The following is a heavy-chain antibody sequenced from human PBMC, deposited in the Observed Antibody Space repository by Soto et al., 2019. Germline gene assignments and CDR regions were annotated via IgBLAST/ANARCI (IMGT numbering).Heavy chain of an antibody. V-gene: IGHV3-30*04. D-gene: IGHD3-10*01. CDR3: ARDEAFGSTIGYFAY. J-gene: IGHJ4*02. CDR2: ISFDGITNI. CDR1: GFSFGRYA. Sequence: GGSLRLSCAATGFSFGRYAMHWVRRAPGKGLEWVAVISFDGITNIQYAESVKGRFSISRDNSKSTLYLQMDSLKSEDTALYYCARDEAFGSTIGYFAYWGPGTLVTVSS.